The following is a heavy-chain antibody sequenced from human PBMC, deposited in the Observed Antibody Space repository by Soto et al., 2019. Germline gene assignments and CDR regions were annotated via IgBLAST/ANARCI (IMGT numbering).Heavy chain of an antibody. V-gene: IGHV4-30-2*01. Sequence: QLQLQESGSGLVKPSQTLSLTCAVSGGSISSGDYSWSWIRQPPGKGLEWIGYIYRSGSAFYSPSLKSRVIVSVDRSKNQFSLEVNSVTAADTAVYYCASGPYDSGALYSVFDVWGQGTMVTVSS. CDR3: ASGPYDSGALYSVFDV. J-gene: IGHJ3*01. D-gene: IGHD3-22*01. CDR2: IYRSGSA. CDR1: GGSISSGDYS.